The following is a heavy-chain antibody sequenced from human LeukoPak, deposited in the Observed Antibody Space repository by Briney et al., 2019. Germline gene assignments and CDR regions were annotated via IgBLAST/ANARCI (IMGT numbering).Heavy chain of an antibody. V-gene: IGHV4-4*02. CDR3: ARDLAYYFDY. Sequence: SETLSLTCAVSGGSISSSNWWSWVRQPPGKGLEWIGEIYHSGNINYNPSLKSRVTISVDKSKNQFSLKLSSMTAADTAVYYCARDLAYYFDYWGQGALVTVSS. CDR1: GGSISSSNW. J-gene: IGHJ4*02. CDR2: IYHSGNI.